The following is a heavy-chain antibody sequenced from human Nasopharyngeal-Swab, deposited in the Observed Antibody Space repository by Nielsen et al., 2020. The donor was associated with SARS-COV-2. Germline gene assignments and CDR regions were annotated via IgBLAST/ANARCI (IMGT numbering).Heavy chain of an antibody. CDR2: VYHSGYT. Sequence: GSLRLSCSVSGDSISNNRYYWSWIRQPPGKGLEWIGGVYHSGYTYYNPSLRSRVTISADTSKNQFSLRLTSMTAADTAVYFCARRETASSWYFDSWGRGTLVTVSS. V-gene: IGHV4-39*07. CDR3: ARRETASSWYFDS. D-gene: IGHD6-13*01. CDR1: GDSISNNRYY. J-gene: IGHJ4*01.